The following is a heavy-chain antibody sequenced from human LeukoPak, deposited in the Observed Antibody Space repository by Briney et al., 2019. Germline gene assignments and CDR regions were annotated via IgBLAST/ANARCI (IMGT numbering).Heavy chain of an antibody. J-gene: IGHJ3*02. D-gene: IGHD3-3*01. CDR2: FNPHSGCT. V-gene: IGHV1-2*02. CDR3: ARMRLESLSFLEWLNRSGGAFDI. Sequence: PGASVKVSCKASGYTFTGYYMLRVRQAPGPGLEWMGWFNPHSGCTNYAQKFQGRVTMTRDTSISTAYMELSRLRSDDTAVYYCARMRLESLSFLEWLNRSGGAFDIWGQGTMVTVSS. CDR1: GYTFTGYY.